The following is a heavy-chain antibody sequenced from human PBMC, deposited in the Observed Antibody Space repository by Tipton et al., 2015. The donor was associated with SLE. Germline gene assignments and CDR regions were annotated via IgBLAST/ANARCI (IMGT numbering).Heavy chain of an antibody. CDR3: ARELTDAFHM. J-gene: IGHJ3*02. CDR2: IYYSGST. CDR1: GDSISRNY. V-gene: IGHV4-59*01. Sequence: TLSLTCTVSGDSISRNYWSWIRQPPGKGLEWIGYIYYSGSTNYNPSLKSRVTISVDTSKNQFSLKLSSVTAADTAVYYCARELTDAFHMWGQGTRVTVSS.